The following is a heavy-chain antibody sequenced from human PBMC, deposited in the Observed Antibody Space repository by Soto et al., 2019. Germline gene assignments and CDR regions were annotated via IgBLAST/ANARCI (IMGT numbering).Heavy chain of an antibody. CDR1: GVSFSDFY. D-gene: IGHD6-13*01. V-gene: IGHV3-11*06. CDR3: ARVGSTSAAGVLGY. J-gene: IGHJ4*02. Sequence: GGSLRLSCAASGVSFSDFYMSWIRQAPGKGLEWISYISSSGSHTPYADSVKGRFTISRDNAKNSVYLQMNSLRAEDTAAYYCARVGSTSAAGVLGYWGLGTLVTVSS. CDR2: ISSSGSHT.